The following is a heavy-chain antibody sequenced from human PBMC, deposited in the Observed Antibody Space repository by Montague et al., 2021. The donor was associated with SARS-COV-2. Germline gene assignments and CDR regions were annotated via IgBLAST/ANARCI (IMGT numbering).Heavy chain of an antibody. J-gene: IGHJ4*02. CDR3: VRYSGWFYFDF. Sequence: CAISGDSVFSNRVAWNWLRQSPSRGLEWLGRTYYRSKWYSDYAPSVRGRLTVNPDASKNEFSLELNYVTSEDTAVYYCVRYSGWFYFDFWGQGTLVTVSS. V-gene: IGHV6-1*01. CDR2: TYYRSKWYS. D-gene: IGHD6-19*01. CDR1: GDSVFSNRVA.